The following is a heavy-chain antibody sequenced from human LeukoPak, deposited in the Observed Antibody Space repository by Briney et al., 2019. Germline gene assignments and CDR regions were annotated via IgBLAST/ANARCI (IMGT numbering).Heavy chain of an antibody. CDR3: ARGPHGSGSARDYYYYGMDV. Sequence: SETLSLTCAVYGGCFSGYYWSWIRQPPGKGLEWIWEINHSGSTNYNPSLKSRVTISVDTPKNQFSLKLSSVTAADTAVYYCARGPHGSGSARDYYYYGMDVWGKGTTVTVSS. CDR2: INHSGST. J-gene: IGHJ6*04. CDR1: GGCFSGYY. D-gene: IGHD3-10*01. V-gene: IGHV4-34*01.